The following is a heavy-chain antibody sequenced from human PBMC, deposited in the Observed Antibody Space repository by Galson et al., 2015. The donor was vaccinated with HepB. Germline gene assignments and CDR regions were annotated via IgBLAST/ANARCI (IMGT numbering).Heavy chain of an antibody. V-gene: IGHV3-7*01. D-gene: IGHD4-17*01. CDR1: GFTFSSYW. J-gene: IGHJ3*02. CDR3: ASNGRLRRADAFDI. CDR2: IKQDGSEK. Sequence: SLRLSCAASGFTFSSYWMSWVRQAPGKGLEWVANIKQDGSEKYYVDSVKGRFTISRDNAKNSLYLQMNSLRAEDTAVYYCASNGRLRRADAFDIWGQGTMVTVSS.